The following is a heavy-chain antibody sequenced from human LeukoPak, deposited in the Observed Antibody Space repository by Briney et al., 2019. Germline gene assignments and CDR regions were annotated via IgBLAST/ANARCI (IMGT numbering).Heavy chain of an antibody. CDR1: GFTFSNAW. CDR2: IKSKTDGGTT. D-gene: IGHD3-9*01. Sequence: GGSLRLPCAASGFTFSNAWMSWVRQAPGKGLEWVGRIKSKTDGGTTDYAAPVKGRFTISRDDSKNTLYLQMNSLKTEDTAVYYCTTSTILTGYFRDYWGQGTLVTVSS. CDR3: TTSTILTGYFRDY. J-gene: IGHJ4*02. V-gene: IGHV3-15*01.